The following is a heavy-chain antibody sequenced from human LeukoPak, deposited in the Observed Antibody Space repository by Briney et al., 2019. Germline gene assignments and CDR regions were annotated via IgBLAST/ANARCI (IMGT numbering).Heavy chain of an antibody. Sequence: PGGSLRLSCAASGLSFSSYTMNWVRQAPGKGLGWISYIDTTSTTTNYADSVRGRFTISRDNAKNSLYLQMDSLRAEDTALYYCARGPVVVAQYFQHWGQGTLVTVSS. CDR3: ARGPVVVAQYFQH. D-gene: IGHD2-15*01. V-gene: IGHV3-48*01. J-gene: IGHJ1*01. CDR1: GLSFSSYT. CDR2: IDTTSTTT.